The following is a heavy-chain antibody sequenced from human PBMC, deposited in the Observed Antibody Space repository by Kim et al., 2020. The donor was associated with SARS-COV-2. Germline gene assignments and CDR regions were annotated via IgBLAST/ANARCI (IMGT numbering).Heavy chain of an antibody. J-gene: IGHJ4*02. CDR2: ISSSGCTI. V-gene: IGHV3-48*02. CDR1: GFTFSSYS. CDR3: AATSGSYSRHDY. Sequence: GGSLRLSCAASGFTFSSYSMNWVRQAPGKGLEWVSYISSSGCTIYYADSVEGRFTVSRDNAKNSLYLQMNSLRDEDTAVYYCAATSGSYSRHDYWGQGTLVTVSS. D-gene: IGHD1-26*01.